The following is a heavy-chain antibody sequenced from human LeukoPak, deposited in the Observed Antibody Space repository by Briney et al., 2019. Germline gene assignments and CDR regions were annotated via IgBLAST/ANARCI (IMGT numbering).Heavy chain of an antibody. V-gene: IGHV1-18*01. Sequence: GASVKVSCKASGYTFTSYGISWVRQAPGRGLEWMGWISTYNDNTKYAQKVQGRVTMTTDTSTSTAYMELRSLRSDDTAVYYCARRHVTASTDGFDIWGQGTMVIVSS. CDR1: GYTFTSYG. D-gene: IGHD5-18*01. CDR2: ISTYNDNT. J-gene: IGHJ3*02. CDR3: ARRHVTASTDGFDI.